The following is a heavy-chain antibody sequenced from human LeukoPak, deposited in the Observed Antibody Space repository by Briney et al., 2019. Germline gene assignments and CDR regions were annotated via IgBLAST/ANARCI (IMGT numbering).Heavy chain of an antibody. CDR3: ARGPYSSSWETLFDY. CDR2: IYTSVST. Sequence: SETLSLTCTVSGGSISSYYWSWIRQPAGKGLEWIGRIYTSVSTNYNPSLKSRVTMSVDTSKNQFSLKLSSVTAADTAVYYCARGPYSSSWETLFDYWGQGTLVTVSS. CDR1: GGSISSYY. D-gene: IGHD6-13*01. J-gene: IGHJ4*02. V-gene: IGHV4-4*07.